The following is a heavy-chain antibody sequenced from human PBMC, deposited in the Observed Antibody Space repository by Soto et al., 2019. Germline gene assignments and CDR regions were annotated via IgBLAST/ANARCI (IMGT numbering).Heavy chain of an antibody. Sequence: PSETLSLTCTVCGGAISSSSYYWCWIRQPPGKGLEWIGSIYYSGSTYYNPSLKSRVTISVDTSKNQFSLKLSSVTAADTAVYYCAGHPYGDYSPYFDYWGQGTLVTVSS. V-gene: IGHV4-39*01. CDR3: AGHPYGDYSPYFDY. J-gene: IGHJ4*02. CDR1: GGAISSSSYY. CDR2: IYYSGST. D-gene: IGHD4-17*01.